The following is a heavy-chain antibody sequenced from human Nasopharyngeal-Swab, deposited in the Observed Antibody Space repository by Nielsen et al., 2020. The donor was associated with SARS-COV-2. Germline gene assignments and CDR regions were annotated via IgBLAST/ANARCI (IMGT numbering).Heavy chain of an antibody. CDR3: AKETSTVTKTFDY. V-gene: IGHV3-11*01. CDR2: ISSSGSTI. J-gene: IGHJ4*02. CDR1: GFTFSDYY. Sequence: GESLKISCAASGFTFSDYYMSWIRQAPGKGLEWVSYISSSGSTIYYADSVKGRFTISRDNAKNSLYLQMNSLRAEDTAVYYCAKETSTVTKTFDYWGQGTLVTVSS. D-gene: IGHD4-17*01.